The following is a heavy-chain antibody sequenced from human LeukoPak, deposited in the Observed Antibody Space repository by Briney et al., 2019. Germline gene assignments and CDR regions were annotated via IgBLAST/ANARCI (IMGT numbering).Heavy chain of an antibody. Sequence: GGSLRLSCVASGFTFSSYWMHWVRQAPGKGLVWVSHINSDGRSTTYADSVKGRFTISRDNAKNSLYLQMNSLRAEDTAVYYCARENSYGYWCDYWGQGTLVTVSS. J-gene: IGHJ4*02. D-gene: IGHD5-18*01. CDR2: INSDGRST. CDR1: GFTFSSYW. CDR3: ARENSYGYWCDY. V-gene: IGHV3-74*01.